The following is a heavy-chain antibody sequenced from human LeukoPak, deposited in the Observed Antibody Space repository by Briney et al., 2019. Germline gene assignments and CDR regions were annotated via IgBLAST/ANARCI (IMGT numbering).Heavy chain of an antibody. V-gene: IGHV3-21*01. D-gene: IGHD3-22*01. Sequence: GGSLRLSCTASGFTFSGYSMNWIRQAPGKGLEWVSSFGTRSTSIYHAGSVKGRFAISRDNAKNSLYLQMNSLRAEDTALYYCAREVSEGFDFWGRGTLVTVSS. CDR1: GFTFSGYS. J-gene: IGHJ4*02. CDR2: FGTRSTSI. CDR3: AREVSEGFDF.